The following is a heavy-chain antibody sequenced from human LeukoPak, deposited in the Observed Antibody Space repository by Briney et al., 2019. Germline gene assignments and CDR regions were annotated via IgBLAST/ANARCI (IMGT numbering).Heavy chain of an antibody. Sequence: GGSLRLSCATSGFNFSSYWMSWVRQAPGKGLEWVANIEGDGGESYYLDSVKGRFTISRDNAKNSLYLQMNSLRAEDTAVYYCAREGGDIADTGFDHWGQGSLVAVSS. CDR1: GFNFSSYW. CDR3: AREGGDIADTGFDH. J-gene: IGHJ4*02. D-gene: IGHD2-15*01. CDR2: IEGDGGES. V-gene: IGHV3-7*01.